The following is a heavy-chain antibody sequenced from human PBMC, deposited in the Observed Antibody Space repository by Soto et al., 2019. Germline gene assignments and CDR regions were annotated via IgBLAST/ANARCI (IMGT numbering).Heavy chain of an antibody. V-gene: IGHV3-30*18. CDR3: AKGLALMADH. Sequence: LRLSCTDSGFSFNTYVMDWVRQAPGKGLGWVARILYDGSKEYYADPVKGRFTISRDNSKNTLYLQMDRLRVEDTAVYFCAKGLALMADHWGQGTRVTVSS. CDR2: ILYDGSKE. D-gene: IGHD2-21*01. J-gene: IGHJ4*02. CDR1: GFSFNTYV.